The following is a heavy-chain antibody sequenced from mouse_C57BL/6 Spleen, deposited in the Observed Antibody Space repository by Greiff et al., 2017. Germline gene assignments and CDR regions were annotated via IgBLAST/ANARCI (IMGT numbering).Heavy chain of an antibody. CDR1: GYTFTSYW. J-gene: IGHJ4*01. Sequence: QVQLQQPGAELVKPGASVKLSCKASGYTFTSYWMQWVKQRPGQGLEWIGEIDPSDSYTNYNQKFKGKATLTVDTSSSTAYMQLSSLTSEDSAVYYCARSGDYGSSPYYAMDYWGQGTSVTVSS. CDR2: IDPSDSYT. CDR3: ARSGDYGSSPYYAMDY. V-gene: IGHV1-50*01. D-gene: IGHD1-1*01.